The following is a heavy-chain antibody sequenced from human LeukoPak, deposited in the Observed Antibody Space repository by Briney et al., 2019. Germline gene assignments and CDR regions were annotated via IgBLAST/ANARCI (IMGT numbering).Heavy chain of an antibody. CDR2: ISGSGGST. D-gene: IGHD2-2*02. CDR3: AEDPTRYCSSTSCYTGGFDY. Sequence: GGSLRLSCAASGFTFSSYAMSWVRQAPGKGLEWVSAISGSGGSTYYADSVKGRFTISRDNSKNTLYLQMNSLRAEDTAVYYCAEDPTRYCSSTSCYTGGFDYWGQGTLVTVSS. V-gene: IGHV3-23*01. J-gene: IGHJ4*02. CDR1: GFTFSSYA.